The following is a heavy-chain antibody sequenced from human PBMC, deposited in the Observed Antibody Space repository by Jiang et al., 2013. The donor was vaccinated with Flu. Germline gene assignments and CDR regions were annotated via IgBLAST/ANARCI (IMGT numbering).Heavy chain of an antibody. CDR2: IIPILGIA. V-gene: IGHV1-69*04. J-gene: IGHJ6*04. CDR1: GGTFSSYA. CDR3: ARESGGPYYYYYGMDV. D-gene: IGHD3-16*01. Sequence: GAEVKKPGSSVKVSCKASGGTFSSYAISWVRQAPGQGLEWMGRIIPILGIANYAQKFQGRVTITADKSTSTAYMELSSLRSEDTAVYYCARESGGPYYYYYGMDVVGQRDHGHRLL.